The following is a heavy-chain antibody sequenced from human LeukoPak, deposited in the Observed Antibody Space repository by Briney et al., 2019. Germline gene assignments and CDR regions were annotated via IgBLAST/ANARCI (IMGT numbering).Heavy chain of an antibody. CDR1: GYTFVDYY. D-gene: IGHD2-2*01. Sequence: GASVKVSCKASGYTFVDYYMHWVRQAPGQGLEWMGWINPNSGETNYAQKFQGRVTMTRDTSISTAYMDLSRLRYDDTAVYYCARGSARVVPAAIDDYWGQGTLVTVSS. CDR3: ARGSARVVPAAIDDY. CDR2: INPNSGET. J-gene: IGHJ4*02. V-gene: IGHV1-2*02.